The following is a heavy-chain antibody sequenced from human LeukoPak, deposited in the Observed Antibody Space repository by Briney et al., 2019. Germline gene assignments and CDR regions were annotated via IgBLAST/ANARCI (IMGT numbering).Heavy chain of an antibody. CDR2: IDSSASTT. CDR3: ASAHGGSGYDRPFDY. D-gene: IGHD5-12*01. J-gene: IGHJ4*02. CDR1: GFTFSSYA. Sequence: GGSLRLSCAASGFTFSSYAMSWVRQVPGKGLEWVSYIDSSASTTYYAGSVQGRFTVSRDNAKNSLYLQMTSLRVEDTAFYYCASAHGGSGYDRPFDYWGQGTLVTVSS. V-gene: IGHV3-48*03.